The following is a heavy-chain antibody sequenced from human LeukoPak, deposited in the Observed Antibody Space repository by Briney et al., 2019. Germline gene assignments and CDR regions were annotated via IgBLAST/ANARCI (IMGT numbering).Heavy chain of an antibody. V-gene: IGHV4-30-2*01. CDR1: GGSISSGGYY. D-gene: IGHD3-3*01. CDR2: IYHSGST. J-gene: IGHJ5*02. CDR3: ARESLHGITTNNWFDP. Sequence: SQTLSLTCTVSGGSISSGGYYWSWIRQPPGKGLEWIGYIYHSGSTYYNPSLESRVTISVDRSKNQFSLKLSSVTAADTAVYYCARESLHGITTNNWFDPWGQGTLVTVSS.